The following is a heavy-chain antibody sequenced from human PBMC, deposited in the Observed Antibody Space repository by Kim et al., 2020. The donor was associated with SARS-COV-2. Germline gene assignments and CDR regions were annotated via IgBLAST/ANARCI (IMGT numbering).Heavy chain of an antibody. CDR1: GGSISSSSYY. CDR3: ASIAAMGGRARYNWFDP. D-gene: IGHD6-13*01. Sequence: SETLSLTCTVSGGSISSSSYYWGWIRQPPGKGLEWIGSIYYSGSTYYNPSLKSRVTISVDTSKNQFSLKLSSVTAADTAVYYCASIAAMGGRARYNWFDPWGQGTLVTVSS. CDR2: IYYSGST. V-gene: IGHV4-39*01. J-gene: IGHJ5*02.